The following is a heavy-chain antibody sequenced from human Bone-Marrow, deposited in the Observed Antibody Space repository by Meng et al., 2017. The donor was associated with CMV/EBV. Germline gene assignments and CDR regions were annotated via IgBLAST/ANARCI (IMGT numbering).Heavy chain of an antibody. CDR1: GFTFDDYA. V-gene: IGHV3-23*01. J-gene: IGHJ6*02. CDR2: ISGSGGST. CDR3: AKDRLAMDV. Sequence: GGSLRLSCAASGFTFDDYAMHWVRQAPGKGLEWVSAISGSGGSTYYADSVKGRFTISRDNSKNTLYLQMNSLRAEDTAVYYCAKDRLAMDVWGQGTTVTGSS.